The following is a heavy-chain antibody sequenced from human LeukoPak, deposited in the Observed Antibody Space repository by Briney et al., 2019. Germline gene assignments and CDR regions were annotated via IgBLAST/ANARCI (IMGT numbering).Heavy chain of an antibody. Sequence: GGSLRLSCAAPGFTFDDYAMHWVRQAPGKGLEGVAGISWNSGSIGYADSVKGRFTISRDNAKNSLYLQMNSLRAEDTALYYCAKDKERYGDSRSYNWFDPWGQGTLVTVSS. J-gene: IGHJ5*02. V-gene: IGHV3-9*01. CDR2: ISWNSGSI. CDR3: AKDKERYGDSRSYNWFDP. D-gene: IGHD4-17*01. CDR1: GFTFDDYA.